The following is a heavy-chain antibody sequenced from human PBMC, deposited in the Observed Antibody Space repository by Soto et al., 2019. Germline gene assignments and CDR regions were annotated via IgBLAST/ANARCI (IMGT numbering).Heavy chain of an antibody. CDR3: AKLSLSMTIVVGPDH. V-gene: IGHV3-7*01. CDR1: GFIFSRSW. D-gene: IGHD2-15*01. CDR2: IKQDGSER. Sequence: EVHLEQSGGGLVQPGGSLRLSCAGSGFIFSRSWMGWFRQAPGKGLEWVANIKQDGSERYYVESLKGRFTISRDNADNSVYLQMNTLGAEDTAVYYCAKLSLSMTIVVGPDHWGQGTLVTVSS. J-gene: IGHJ4*02.